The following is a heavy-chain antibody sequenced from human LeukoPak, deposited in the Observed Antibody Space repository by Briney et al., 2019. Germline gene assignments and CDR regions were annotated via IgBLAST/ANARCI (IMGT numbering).Heavy chain of an antibody. CDR2: IYSGGST. CDR3: ARALTTVTNWFDP. J-gene: IGHJ5*02. CDR1: GFTVSSNY. Sequence: GGSLRLSCAASGFTVSSNYMSWVRQAPGKGLEWVSVIYSGGSTYYADSVKGRFTISRDNSKNTLYLQMNSLRAEDTAVYYCARALTTVTNWFDPWGQGTLVTVSS. V-gene: IGHV3-66*01. D-gene: IGHD4-11*01.